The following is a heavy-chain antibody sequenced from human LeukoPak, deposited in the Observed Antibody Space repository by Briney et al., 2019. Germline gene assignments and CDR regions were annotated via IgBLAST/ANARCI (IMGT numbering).Heavy chain of an antibody. Sequence: KISCKGSGYSFTSYWIGWVRQMPGKGLEWMGMIYPGDSDTRYSPSFQGQVTISADKSISTAYLQWSSLEASDTAMYYCARRVAAMGAFDIWGQGTMVTVSS. D-gene: IGHD2-15*01. CDR3: ARRVAAMGAFDI. CDR2: IYPGDSDT. CDR1: GYSFTSYW. V-gene: IGHV5-51*01. J-gene: IGHJ3*02.